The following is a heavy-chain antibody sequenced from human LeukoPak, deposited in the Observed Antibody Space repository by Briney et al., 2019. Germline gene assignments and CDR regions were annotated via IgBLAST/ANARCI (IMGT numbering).Heavy chain of an antibody. CDR1: GFTFSSYS. V-gene: IGHV3-48*01. CDR3: ARVSSSWWLWYFDL. Sequence: GGSLRLSCAASGFTFSSYSMNWVRQAPGKGLEWVSYISSSSSTIYYADSVKGRFTISRDNAKSSLYLQVNSLRAEDTAVYYCARVSSSWWLWYFDLWGRGTLVTVSS. D-gene: IGHD6-13*01. CDR2: ISSSSSTI. J-gene: IGHJ2*01.